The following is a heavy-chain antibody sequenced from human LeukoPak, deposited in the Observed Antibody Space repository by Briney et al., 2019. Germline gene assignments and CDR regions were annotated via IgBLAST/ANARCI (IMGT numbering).Heavy chain of an antibody. V-gene: IGHV3-48*03. CDR1: GFTFSSYA. D-gene: IGHD6-13*01. CDR3: ARVGVLSSSWLLY. Sequence: PGGSLRLSCAASGFTFSSYAMTWVRQAPGKGLEWVSSISSGAKTIYYADSVKGRFTISRDNAKNSLYLKMNSLRAEDTAVYYCARVGVLSSSWLLYWGQGTLVTVSS. CDR2: ISSGAKTI. J-gene: IGHJ4*02.